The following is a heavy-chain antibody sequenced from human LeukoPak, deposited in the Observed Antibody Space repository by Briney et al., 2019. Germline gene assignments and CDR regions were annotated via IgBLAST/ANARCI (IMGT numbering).Heavy chain of an antibody. CDR2: IIPIFGTA. CDR3: LGYCSGGSCKSVDI. Sequence: SVKVSCKASGGTFSSYAISWVRQAPGQGLEWMGGIIPIFGTANYAQKFQGRVTITADESTSTAYMELSSLRSEDTAVYYCLGYCSGGSCKSVDIWGQGTMVTVSS. D-gene: IGHD2-15*01. CDR1: GGTFSSYA. V-gene: IGHV1-69*01. J-gene: IGHJ3*02.